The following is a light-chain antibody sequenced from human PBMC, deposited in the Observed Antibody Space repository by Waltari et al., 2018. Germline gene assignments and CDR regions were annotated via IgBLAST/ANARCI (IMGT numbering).Light chain of an antibody. CDR2: EGS. CDR3: SSYAGSMTLV. V-gene: IGLV2-8*01. Sequence: QSALTQPPSASGSPGQSVTISCTGHSRPVGGYHFVHWYQQHPGTAPKLMIYEGSERPSGVRDRFSCSKSGNTASLTVSGLQTEDESDYYCSSYAGSMTLVFGGGTKLTVL. CDR1: SRPVGGYHF. J-gene: IGLJ2*01.